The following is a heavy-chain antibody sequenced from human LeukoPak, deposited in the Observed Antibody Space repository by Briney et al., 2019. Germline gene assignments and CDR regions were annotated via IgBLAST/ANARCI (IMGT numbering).Heavy chain of an antibody. Sequence: PGSSLRLSCAASGVSFSTFVMHWVRQAPGKGLEWVAVIRPDGSHISYVDPVKGRFTISRDNSNNMLYLQMNSLRAEDTALYYCLREVAWKYAFDYWGRGTLVTVSS. D-gene: IGHD1-7*01. CDR1: GVSFSTFV. V-gene: IGHV3-33*01. J-gene: IGHJ4*02. CDR2: IRPDGSHI. CDR3: LREVAWKYAFDY.